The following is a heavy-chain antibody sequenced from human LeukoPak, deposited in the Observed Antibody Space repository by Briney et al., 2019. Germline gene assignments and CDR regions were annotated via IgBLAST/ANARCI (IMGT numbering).Heavy chain of an antibody. CDR1: GGSISSYY. V-gene: IGHV4-59*01. J-gene: IGHJ6*02. CDR2: ICYSGST. CDR3: ARERAYYYGSGTPYYYYGMDV. Sequence: SETLSLTCTVSGGSISSYYWSWIRQPPGKGLEWIGYICYSGSTNYNPSLKSRVTISVDTSKNQFSLKLSSVTAADTAVYYCARERAYYYGSGTPYYYYGMDVWGQGTTVTVSS. D-gene: IGHD3-10*01.